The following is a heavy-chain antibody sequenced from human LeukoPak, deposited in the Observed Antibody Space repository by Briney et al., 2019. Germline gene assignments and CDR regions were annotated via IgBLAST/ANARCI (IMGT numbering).Heavy chain of an antibody. J-gene: IGHJ4*02. Sequence: ASVKVSCKASGYTFTGYYMHWVRQAPGQGLEWMGWINPNSGGTNYAQKFQGRVTMTRDTSISTAYMELSRLRSDDTAVYYCARGDLIAAAGIDYWGQGTLVTVSS. V-gene: IGHV1-2*02. CDR3: ARGDLIAAAGIDY. CDR1: GYTFTGYY. D-gene: IGHD6-13*01. CDR2: INPNSGGT.